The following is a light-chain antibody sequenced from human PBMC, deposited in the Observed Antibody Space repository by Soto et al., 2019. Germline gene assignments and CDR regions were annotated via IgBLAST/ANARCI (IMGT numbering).Light chain of an antibody. CDR3: TSYSSSTSRVV. V-gene: IGLV2-14*01. CDR1: SSDVGAYKY. CDR2: EVS. Sequence: QSVLTQPASVSGSPGQSVTISCTGTSSDVGAYKYVSWYQQHPGKAPKLMIYEVSNRPSGVSNRFSGSKSGNTASLTISGLQAEDEADYYCTSYSSSTSRVVFGGGTKLTVL. J-gene: IGLJ2*01.